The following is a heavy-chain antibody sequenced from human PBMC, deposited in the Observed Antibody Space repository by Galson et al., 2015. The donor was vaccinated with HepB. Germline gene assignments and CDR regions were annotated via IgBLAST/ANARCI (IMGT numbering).Heavy chain of an antibody. J-gene: IGHJ4*02. CDR2: IKQDGSEK. D-gene: IGHD2-15*01. Sequence: SLRLSCAASGFTLSSYWMSWVRQAPGKGLEWVANIKQDGSEKYYVDSVKGRVTISRDNAKNSLYLQMNSLRAEDTAVYYCARGQWWLNRWGQGTLVTVSS. V-gene: IGHV3-7*01. CDR3: ARGQWWLNR. CDR1: GFTLSSYW.